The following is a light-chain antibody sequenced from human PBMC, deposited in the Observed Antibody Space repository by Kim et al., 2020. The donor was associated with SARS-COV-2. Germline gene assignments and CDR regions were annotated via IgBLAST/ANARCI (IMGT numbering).Light chain of an antibody. J-gene: IGLJ1*01. V-gene: IGLV1-40*01. Sequence: VTSTSTGGSTNIGASYDVHWYQQLPGTAPKLLIYGNNNRPSGVPDRFSGSKSGTSASLAITGLQAEDEADYYCQSYDNSLSGSYVFGTGTKVTVL. CDR1: STNIGASYD. CDR3: QSYDNSLSGSYV. CDR2: GNN.